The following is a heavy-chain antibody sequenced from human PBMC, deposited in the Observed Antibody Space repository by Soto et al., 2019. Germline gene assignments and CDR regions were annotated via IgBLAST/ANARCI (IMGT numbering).Heavy chain of an antibody. CDR2: ISDRGDTT. CDR3: ASTLIAAAGTGSFDY. V-gene: IGHV3-23*01. CDR1: GFTISSNA. J-gene: IGHJ4*02. Sequence: PGGSLRLSCAASGFTISSNAMYWVRQAPGKGLEWVSGISDRGDTTHYADSVKGRFTISRDNSKNTLYLQMNSLRAEDTAVYYCASTLIAAAGTGSFDYWGQGTLVTVSS. D-gene: IGHD6-13*01.